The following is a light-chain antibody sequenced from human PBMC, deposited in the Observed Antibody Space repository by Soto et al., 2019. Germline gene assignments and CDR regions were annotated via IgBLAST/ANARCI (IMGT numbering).Light chain of an antibody. V-gene: IGLV2-8*01. Sequence: QSVMTQPPSASGSPGQSVTISCTGTSSDIGGYNSVSWYQQHPGKAPRLMIYEVNKRPSGVPDRFSGSKSGYTASLTVSGLQTEDEAFYYCSSSAGIYPTLVFGVGTHLTV. CDR3: SSSAGIYPTLV. CDR2: EVN. J-gene: IGLJ7*01. CDR1: SSDIGGYNS.